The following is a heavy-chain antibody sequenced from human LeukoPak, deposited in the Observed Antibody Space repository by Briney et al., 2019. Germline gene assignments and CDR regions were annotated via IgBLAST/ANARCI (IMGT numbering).Heavy chain of an antibody. J-gene: IGHJ6*03. CDR1: GYTFTSYN. D-gene: IGHD2-15*01. Sequence: ASVKVSCKASGYTFTSYNINWVRQATGHGLEWMGWMDPNRGSTGYAQRFQDRVTMTRNTSINTAYLELSSLRSDDTAVYYCARVAVAAIGYYYYYYIDVWGKGNTVTVSS. V-gene: IGHV1-8*01. CDR2: MDPNRGST. CDR3: ARVAVAAIGYYYYYYIDV.